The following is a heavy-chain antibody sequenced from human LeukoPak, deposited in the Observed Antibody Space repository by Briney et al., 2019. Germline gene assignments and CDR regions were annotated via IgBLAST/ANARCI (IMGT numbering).Heavy chain of an antibody. CDR3: ARVGGYCSSTSCQGWFDP. CDR2: INPNSGGT. CDR1: GHTFTGYY. V-gene: IGHV1-2*02. J-gene: IGHJ5*02. Sequence: ASVKVSCKASGHTFTGYYMHWVRQAPGQGLEWMGWINPNSGGTNYAQKFQGRVTVTRDTSISTAYMELSRLRSDDTAVYYCARVGGYCSSTSCQGWFDPWGQGTLVTVSS. D-gene: IGHD2-2*01.